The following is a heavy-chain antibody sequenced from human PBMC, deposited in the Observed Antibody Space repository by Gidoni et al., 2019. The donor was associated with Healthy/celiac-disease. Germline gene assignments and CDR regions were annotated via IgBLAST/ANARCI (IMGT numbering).Heavy chain of an antibody. J-gene: IGHJ4*02. V-gene: IGHV3-21*01. CDR2: IIISSIYI. D-gene: IGHD2-21*02. CDR3: SSTVVTPNDY. Sequence: EVQLVEYGGGLVKPGGSLRLSCAASRFTFRSYSMICVRHAPGKGLELVSSIIISSIYIYYAASVKGRFTISRDNAKISLYLQMTSLIAQDTAVYYCSSTVVTPNDYWGQVTLVTVSS. CDR1: RFTFRSYS.